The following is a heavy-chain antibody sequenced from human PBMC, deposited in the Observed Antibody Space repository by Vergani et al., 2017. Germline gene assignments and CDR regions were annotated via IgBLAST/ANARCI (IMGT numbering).Heavy chain of an antibody. CDR1: NYSVNSNFY. J-gene: IGHJ5*02. CDR2: IYPRGST. V-gene: IGHV4-38-2*02. CDR3: AGEIRGMGRFDP. D-gene: IGHD3-10*01. Sequence: QVQLQESGPGLVKPSETLSLTCAVSNYSVNSNFYWACIRQAPGKGLQWIGSIYPRGSTYYNASLKSRGLRSLDTNKNQCSLKVNSVTAADTAVYYCAGEIRGMGRFDPWGQGSLVTVSS.